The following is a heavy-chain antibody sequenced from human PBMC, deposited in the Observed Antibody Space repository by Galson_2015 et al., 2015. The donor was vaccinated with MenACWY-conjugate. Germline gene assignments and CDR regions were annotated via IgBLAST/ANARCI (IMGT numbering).Heavy chain of an antibody. V-gene: IGHV3-15*01. CDR1: GFTFSNAW. J-gene: IGHJ4*02. Sequence: SLRLSCAASGFTFSNAWMSWVRQAPGKGLEWVGRIKSKTDGGTTDYAAPVKGRFTISRDDSKNTLYLQMNSLKTEDTAVYYCTTERIGGGNGSPRFDYWGQGTLVTVSS. CDR3: TTERIGGGNGSPRFDY. CDR2: IKSKTDGGTT. D-gene: IGHD3-10*01.